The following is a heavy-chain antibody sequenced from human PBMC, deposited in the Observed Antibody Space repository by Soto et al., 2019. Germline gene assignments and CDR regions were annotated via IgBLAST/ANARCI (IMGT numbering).Heavy chain of an antibody. CDR2: IIPMFDTS. V-gene: IGHV1-69*12. CDR3: ARDGAGMGATSDH. J-gene: IGHJ5*02. Sequence: QVQLVQSGTEVKKPGSSVKVSCKASGDTFSSYAINWVRQAPGPGLEWMGGIIPMFDTSNYAQKFRDRVTITADESTSTVYMELTGLRSEDTAVYYCARDGAGMGATSDHWGQGTLVTVSS. CDR1: GDTFSSYA. D-gene: IGHD1-26*01.